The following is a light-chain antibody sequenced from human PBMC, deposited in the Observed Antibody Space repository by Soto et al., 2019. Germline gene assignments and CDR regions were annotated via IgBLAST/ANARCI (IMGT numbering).Light chain of an antibody. CDR1: QTVTRSY. J-gene: IGKJ1*01. CDR3: QQYGSSPWT. V-gene: IGKV3-20*01. Sequence: EIVLTQSPGTLSLSPGERATLSCRASQTVTRSYLAWYQHKPGQAPRLLISGISRRAPGIPDRFSGDGSGTDFTLTISRLEPEDYAVYYCQQYGSSPWTFGQGTKVDI. CDR2: GIS.